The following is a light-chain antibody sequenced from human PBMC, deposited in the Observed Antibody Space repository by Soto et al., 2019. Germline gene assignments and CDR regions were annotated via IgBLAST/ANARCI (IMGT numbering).Light chain of an antibody. CDR1: SSDVGGYNY. Sequence: QSALTQPASVSGSPGQSITISCTGTSSDVGGYNYVSWYQQNPGKAPKLMIYEVSNRPSGVFNRFSGSKSGNTASLTISGLQAEDEADYYCSSYTSSSTPYVFGTGTKVTVL. CDR3: SSYTSSSTPYV. J-gene: IGLJ1*01. CDR2: EVS. V-gene: IGLV2-14*01.